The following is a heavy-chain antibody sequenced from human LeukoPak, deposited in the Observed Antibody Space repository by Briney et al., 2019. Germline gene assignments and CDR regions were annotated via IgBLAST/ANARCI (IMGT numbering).Heavy chain of an antibody. J-gene: IGHJ4*02. CDR1: GFTFSSYG. CDR2: ISYDGSNK. D-gene: IGHD6-19*01. CDR3: AKDRTYSSGWIKY. Sequence: SLRLSCAASGFTFSSYGMHWVRQAPGKGLEWVAVISYDGSNKYYADSVKGRFTISRDNSKNTLYLQMNSLRAEDTAVYYCAKDRTYSSGWIKYWGQGTLVTVSS. V-gene: IGHV3-30*18.